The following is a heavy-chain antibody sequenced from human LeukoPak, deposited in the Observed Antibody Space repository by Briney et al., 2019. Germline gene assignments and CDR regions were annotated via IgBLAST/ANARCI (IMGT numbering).Heavy chain of an antibody. CDR1: GFTFSNYG. J-gene: IGHJ2*01. CDR2: ISYDGNGK. V-gene: IGHV3-30*18. Sequence: TGGSLRLSCAASGFTFSNYGVHWVRQAPGKGLEWVAVISYDGNGKNYGDFVKGRFTISRDNSENTLFLQMNSLRPEDTAVYYCAKELGSVNSGSHLCYFDLWGRGTLVTVSS. D-gene: IGHD1-26*01. CDR3: AKELGSVNSGSHLCYFDL.